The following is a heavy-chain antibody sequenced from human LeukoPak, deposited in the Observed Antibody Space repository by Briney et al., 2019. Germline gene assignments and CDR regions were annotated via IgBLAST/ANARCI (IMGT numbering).Heavy chain of an antibody. CDR3: ARDSDFDAPDY. Sequence: ASVKVSCKASGYSFTGYYMHWVRQAPGQGLEWMGWINPNSGGRHYAQKFQGRVTKTRHMSISTAHMELTSLTSDDTAVYYCARDSDFDAPDYWGQGTLVTVSS. CDR2: INPNSGGR. V-gene: IGHV1-2*02. CDR1: GYSFTGYY. J-gene: IGHJ4*02. D-gene: IGHD4/OR15-4a*01.